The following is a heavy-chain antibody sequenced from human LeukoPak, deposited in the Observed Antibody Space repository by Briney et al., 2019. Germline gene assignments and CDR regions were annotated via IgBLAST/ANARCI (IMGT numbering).Heavy chain of an antibody. CDR2: INTNTGNP. CDR1: GYTFSGYY. J-gene: IGHJ3*02. Sequence: ASVKVSCKASGYTFSGYYIYWVRQAPGQGLEWMGWINTNTGNPTYAQGFTGRFVFSLDTSVSTAYLQISSLKAEDTAVYYCARGAMTDAFDIWGQGTMVTVSS. CDR3: ARGAMTDAFDI. D-gene: IGHD5-18*01. V-gene: IGHV7-4-1*02.